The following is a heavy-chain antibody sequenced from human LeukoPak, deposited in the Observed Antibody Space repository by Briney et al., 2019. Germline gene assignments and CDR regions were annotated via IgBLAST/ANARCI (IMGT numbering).Heavy chain of an antibody. V-gene: IGHV4-59*08. Sequence: SDPLTLPCTVSSGSISSYYWRWIRQPPGKGLEWNGYIYYSGSTNYNPSLTSRVTISVDTSKNQFSLKLGSVTAADTAVYYCARGDYYYYMDVWGKGTTVTVSS. CDR3: ARGDYYYYMDV. CDR2: IYYSGST. CDR1: SGSISSYY. J-gene: IGHJ6*03.